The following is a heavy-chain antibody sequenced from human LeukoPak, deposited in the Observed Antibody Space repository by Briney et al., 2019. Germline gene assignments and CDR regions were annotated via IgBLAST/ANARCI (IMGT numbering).Heavy chain of an antibody. J-gene: IGHJ4*02. CDR2: INHGGST. CDR1: GGSFSDYY. D-gene: IGHD3-22*01. CDR3: ARARTYYYDSSGYLLDYFDY. Sequence: SETLSLTCVVYGGSFSDYYWSWIRQPPGKGLQWIGEINHGGSTNYNPSLKSRVTISVDTSKNQFSLQLTSVTAADTAVYYCARARTYYYDSSGYLLDYFDYWGQGTLVTVSS. V-gene: IGHV4-34*01.